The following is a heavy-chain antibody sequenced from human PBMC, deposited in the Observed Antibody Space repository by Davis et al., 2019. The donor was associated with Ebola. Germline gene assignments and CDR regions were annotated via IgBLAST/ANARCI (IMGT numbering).Heavy chain of an antibody. J-gene: IGHJ4*02. V-gene: IGHV3-21*04. CDR3: AKGLGSSGWYYFDY. D-gene: IGHD6-19*01. CDR2: ISSSSSYI. Sequence: GESLKISCAASGFSFSSYSMNWVRQAPGKGLEWVSSISSSSSYIYYADSVKGRFTISRDNSKNTLDLQMNSLGAEDTAVYYCAKGLGSSGWYYFDYWGQGTLVTVSS. CDR1: GFSFSSYS.